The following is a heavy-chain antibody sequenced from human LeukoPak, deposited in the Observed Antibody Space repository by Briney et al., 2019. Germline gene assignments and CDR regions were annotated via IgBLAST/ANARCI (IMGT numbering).Heavy chain of an antibody. J-gene: IGHJ1*01. D-gene: IGHD3-22*01. V-gene: IGHV1-2*02. CDR2: INPNSGGT. CDR1: GYTFTGYY. Sequence: ASVKVSCKASGYTFTGYYMHWVRQAPGQGLEWMGWINPNSGGTNYAQKFQGRVTMTRDTSISTAYMELSRLRSDDTAVYYCARGGIPYYYDSSGYWEYFQHWGQGTLVTVSS. CDR3: ARGGIPYYYDSSGYWEYFQH.